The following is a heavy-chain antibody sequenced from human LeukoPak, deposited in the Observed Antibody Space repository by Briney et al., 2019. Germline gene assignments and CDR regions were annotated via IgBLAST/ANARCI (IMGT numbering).Heavy chain of an antibody. V-gene: IGHV5-51*01. CDR3: ARRISATGREFDN. CDR1: GYSFTIYW. D-gene: IGHD6-13*01. J-gene: IGHJ4*02. Sequence: GESLKISCKGSGYSFTIYWIVWVRQMPGEGLEWMGIINPPNSDTRYSPSFQGQVTISVDKSINTAYLQWSSLKASDTAMYYCARRISATGREFDNWGQGTLVTVSS. CDR2: INPPNSDT.